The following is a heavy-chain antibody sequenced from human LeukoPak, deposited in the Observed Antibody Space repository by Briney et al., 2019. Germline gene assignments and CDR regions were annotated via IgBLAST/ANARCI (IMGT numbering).Heavy chain of an antibody. CDR2: ISSSSSYI. Sequence: PGGSLRLSCAASGFTFSSYSMNWVRQAPGKGLEWVSSISSSSSYIYYADSVEGRFTISRDNAKNSLYLQMNSLRAEDTAVYYCARDGYRIAARTRTPDYWGQGTLVTVSS. CDR1: GFTFSSYS. V-gene: IGHV3-21*01. J-gene: IGHJ4*02. CDR3: ARDGYRIAARTRTPDY. D-gene: IGHD6-6*01.